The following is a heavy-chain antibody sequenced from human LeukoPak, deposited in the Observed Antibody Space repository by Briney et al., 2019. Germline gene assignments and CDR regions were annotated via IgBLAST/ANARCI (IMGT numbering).Heavy chain of an antibody. V-gene: IGHV1-2*02. CDR1: GYTFTGYY. D-gene: IGHD3-3*01. J-gene: IGHJ6*03. CDR2: INPNSGGT. Sequence: GASVKVSCKASGYTFTGYYMHWVRQAPGQGLEWMGWINPNSGGTNYAQKFQGRVTMTRDTSISTAYMELSRLRSDDTAVYYCARAGPTRTYYDFGSDEYYYMDVWGKGTTVTVSS. CDR3: ARAGPTRTYYDFGSDEYYYMDV.